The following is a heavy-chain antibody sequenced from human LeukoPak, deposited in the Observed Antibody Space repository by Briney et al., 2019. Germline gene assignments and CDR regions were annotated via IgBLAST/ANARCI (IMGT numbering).Heavy chain of an antibody. D-gene: IGHD3-22*01. J-gene: IGHJ4*02. V-gene: IGHV1-18*01. CDR3: ARGRDYYDSSAQDY. Sequence: ASVKVSCKASGYTLTSYGISWVRQAPGQGLEWMGWISAYNGNTNYAQKLQGRVTMTTDTSTSTAYMELRSLRSDDTAVYYCARGRDYYDSSAQDYWGQGTLVTVSS. CDR2: ISAYNGNT. CDR1: GYTLTSYG.